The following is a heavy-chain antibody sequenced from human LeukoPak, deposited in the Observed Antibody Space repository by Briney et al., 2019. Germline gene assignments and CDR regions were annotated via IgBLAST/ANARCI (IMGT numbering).Heavy chain of an antibody. CDR3: APRVLAYCGGDCPN. CDR2: ISGSGGST. V-gene: IGHV3-23*01. J-gene: IGHJ4*02. Sequence: GGSLRLSCAASGFTFSSYAMSWVRQAPGKGLEWVSAISGSGGSTYYADSVKGRFTISRDNSKNTLYLQMNSLRAEDTAVYYCAPRVLAYCGGDCPNWGQGTLVTVSS. D-gene: IGHD2-21*02. CDR1: GFTFSSYA.